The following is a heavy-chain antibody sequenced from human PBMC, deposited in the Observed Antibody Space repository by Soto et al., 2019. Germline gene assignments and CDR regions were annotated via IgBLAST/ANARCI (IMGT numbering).Heavy chain of an antibody. CDR2: IYYSGST. J-gene: IGHJ4*02. V-gene: IGHV4-39*01. CDR3: GRLEGLATISYYFDY. CDR1: GGSISSSSYY. Sequence: SETLSLTCTVSGGSISSSSYYWGWIRQPPGKGLEWIGSIYYSGSTYYNPSLKSRVTISVDTSRNQFSLKLMSLSAADTAVYYCGRLEGLATISYYFDYWGQGALVTVSS. D-gene: IGHD3-9*01.